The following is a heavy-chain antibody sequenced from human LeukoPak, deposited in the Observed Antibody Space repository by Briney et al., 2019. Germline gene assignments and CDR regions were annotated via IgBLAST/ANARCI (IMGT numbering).Heavy chain of an antibody. J-gene: IGHJ6*02. CDR1: GFNFDAYA. CDR2: VRSNTYGGTA. V-gene: IGHV3-49*04. Sequence: GGSLRLSCTASGFNFDAYAMSWVHQAPGKGLEWVGFVRSNTYGGTAEYAASVKGRFIISRDDSKRIAYLQINSLRTEDTAVYYCTREATSHHGMDVWGQGTTVTASS. CDR3: TREATSHHGMDV.